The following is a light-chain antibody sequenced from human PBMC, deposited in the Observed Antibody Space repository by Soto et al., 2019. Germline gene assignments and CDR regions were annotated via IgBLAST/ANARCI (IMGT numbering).Light chain of an antibody. Sequence: QSVLTQPASVSGSPGQSIAISCTGSSSGIGIYKYVSWYQQHPGKVPKLIIYEVTNRPSGVSNRFSGSESGNTASLTISGLQAEDEADYYCSSYTTSSTRVFGPGTKVTVL. J-gene: IGLJ1*01. CDR1: SSGIGIYKY. CDR3: SSYTTSSTRV. CDR2: EVT. V-gene: IGLV2-14*01.